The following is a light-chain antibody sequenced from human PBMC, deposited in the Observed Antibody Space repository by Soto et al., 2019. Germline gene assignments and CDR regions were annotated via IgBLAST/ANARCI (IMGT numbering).Light chain of an antibody. Sequence: DIVMTQSPLSLPVTPGEPASISCRSSQILLHSNGYYYLDWYLQKPGQSPQLLIYLRSNRASGVPDRLSGSGSGTDFTLKIIRVEAADVGRCYCMQSLQTPRTLGQGTKVEIK. CDR1: QILLHSNGYYY. CDR2: LRS. CDR3: MQSLQTPRT. J-gene: IGKJ1*01. V-gene: IGKV2-28*01.